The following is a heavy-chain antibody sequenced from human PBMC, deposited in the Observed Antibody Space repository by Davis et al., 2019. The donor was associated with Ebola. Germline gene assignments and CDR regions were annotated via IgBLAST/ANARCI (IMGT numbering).Heavy chain of an antibody. D-gene: IGHD5-12*01. Sequence: PAGSLRLSCAASGFASSSLWMNWVRQAPGKGLEWVAIIKQDASEQYVVDSVKGRFTISRDNAKNSLFLQMNSLRAEDTAVYYCVGGYGWLHDYWGQGTLVTVSS. CDR1: GFASSSLW. V-gene: IGHV3-7*01. CDR3: VGGYGWLHDY. J-gene: IGHJ4*02. CDR2: IKQDASEQ.